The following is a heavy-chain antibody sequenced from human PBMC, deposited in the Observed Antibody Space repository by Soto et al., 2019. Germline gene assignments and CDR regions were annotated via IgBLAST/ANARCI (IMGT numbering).Heavy chain of an antibody. Sequence: PGGSLRLSCSASGFTFGDYSMTWLRQAPGKGLEWVSFIRNIASGGTAEYAASVRGRFTISRDDSNSIAYLQMNSLRAEDTAMYYCTRDRVLPDSWSQGT. CDR1: GFTFGDYS. D-gene: IGHD3-10*01. CDR2: IRNIASGGTA. J-gene: IGHJ4*02. CDR3: TRDRVLPDS. V-gene: IGHV3-49*03.